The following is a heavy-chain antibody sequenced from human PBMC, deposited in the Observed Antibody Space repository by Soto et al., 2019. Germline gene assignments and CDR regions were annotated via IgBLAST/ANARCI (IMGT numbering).Heavy chain of an antibody. D-gene: IGHD3-10*01. V-gene: IGHV3-23*01. J-gene: IGHJ4*02. CDR3: AKDPSSGFAMENYFDY. Sequence: EVQLSGSGGGLVQPGGSLRLSCAASGFTFSSYAMSWVRQAPGKGLEWVSAISGSSTSTYYADSVKVRFTISRDNSKNTLYLQMNSLRAEDTAVYYCAKDPSSGFAMENYFDYWGQGTLVTVSS. CDR2: ISGSSTST. CDR1: GFTFSSYA.